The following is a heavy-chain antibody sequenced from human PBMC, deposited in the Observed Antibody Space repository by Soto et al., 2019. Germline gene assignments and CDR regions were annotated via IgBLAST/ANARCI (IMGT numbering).Heavy chain of an antibody. CDR3: VIPTRSVRGMGV. Sequence: SLRLSWAASGVTFRNFWMSWARQAPGKGLEWVANIKGDGSVTQYVASVEGRFTISRDNAKYSLYLQMNSLRVEDTALYYCVIPTRSVRGMGVWGQGTTVTVSS. V-gene: IGHV3-7*03. CDR1: GVTFRNFW. CDR2: IKGDGSVT. D-gene: IGHD6-6*01. J-gene: IGHJ6*02.